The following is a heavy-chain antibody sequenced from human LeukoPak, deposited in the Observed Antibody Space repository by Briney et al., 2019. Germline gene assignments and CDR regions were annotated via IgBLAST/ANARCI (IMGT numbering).Heavy chain of an antibody. CDR1: GGSISSSGYY. Sequence: PSETLSLTCTVSGGSISSSGYYWGWIRQPPGKGLEWIGSIYYSGSTYYNPSLKSRVTISVDTSKNQFSLKLSSVTAADTAVYYCARYRYCSSTSCYAPYYYYYMDVWGKGTTVTVSS. CDR3: ARYRYCSSTSCYAPYYYYYMDV. D-gene: IGHD2-2*01. J-gene: IGHJ6*03. V-gene: IGHV4-39*01. CDR2: IYYSGST.